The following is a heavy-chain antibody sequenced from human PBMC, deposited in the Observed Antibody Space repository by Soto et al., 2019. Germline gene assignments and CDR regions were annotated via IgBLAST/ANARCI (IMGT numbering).Heavy chain of an antibody. V-gene: IGHV3-9*01. CDR3: AKDKVIALNIFDY. CDR1: GFTFDDYA. Sequence: DVQLVESGGGLVQPGRSLRLSCAASGFTFDDYAMHCVRQAPGKGLEWVSGISWNSGRIGYAGTVKGRFTISRDNAKNSLSLQMNSLRAEDTALYYCAKDKVIALNIFDYGGQGTLVTVSS. CDR2: ISWNSGRI. D-gene: IGHD2-21*01. J-gene: IGHJ4*02.